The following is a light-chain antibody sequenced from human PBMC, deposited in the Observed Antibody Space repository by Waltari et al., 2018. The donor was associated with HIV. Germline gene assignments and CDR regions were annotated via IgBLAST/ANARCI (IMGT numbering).Light chain of an antibody. CDR3: CAYAGSTTYVI. J-gene: IGLJ2*01. Sequence: QSALTQPASVSGSPGQSIPISCTGTSSDVGGYNLVSWYQQHPGKAPKLKIYEVSKRPSWVSNRFSGSKSGNTASLTISGLQAEDEADYYCCAYAGSTTYVIFGGGTKLTVL. CDR1: SSDVGGYNL. CDR2: EVS. V-gene: IGLV2-23*02.